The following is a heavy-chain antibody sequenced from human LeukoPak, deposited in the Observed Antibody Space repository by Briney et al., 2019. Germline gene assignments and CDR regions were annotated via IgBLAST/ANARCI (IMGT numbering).Heavy chain of an antibody. V-gene: IGHV3-21*04. J-gene: IGHJ1*01. CDR2: ITSSSRYT. CDR3: ASSSYYYDSSGYLAEYFQH. D-gene: IGHD3-22*01. CDR1: GFTFSNYA. Sequence: GGSLRLSCAASGFTFSNYAMSWVRQAPGKGLEWVSSITSSSRYTFYADSVKGRFTISRDNAKNSLYLQMNSLRAEDTALYYCASSSYYYDSSGYLAEYFQHWGQGTLVTVSS.